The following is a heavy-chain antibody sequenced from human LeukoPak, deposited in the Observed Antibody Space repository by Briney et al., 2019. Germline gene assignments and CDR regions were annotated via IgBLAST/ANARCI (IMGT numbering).Heavy chain of an antibody. J-gene: IGHJ4*02. CDR2: IRSKPYGGTT. CDR1: GFTFGDYV. V-gene: IGHV3-49*04. CDR3: TTGSATGTGSGY. Sequence: QTGGSLRLSCTASGFTFGDYVMSWVRQAPGKGLEWVGFIRSKPYGGTTEYAASVKGRFSISRDDSKTIAYLQMNSLKSEDTAVYYCTTGSATGTGSGYWGQGTLVTVSS. D-gene: IGHD6-13*01.